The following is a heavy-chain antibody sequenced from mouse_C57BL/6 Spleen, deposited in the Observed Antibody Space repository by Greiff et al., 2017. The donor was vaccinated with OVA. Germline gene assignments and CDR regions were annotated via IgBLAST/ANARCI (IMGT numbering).Heavy chain of an antibody. CDR2: IDPSDSET. Sequence: VQLQQPGAELVRPGSSVKLSCKASGYTFTSYWMHWVKQRPIQGLEWIGNIDPSDSETHYNQKFKDKATLTVDKSSSTAYMQHSSLTSEDSTGYYSARGVYYAMDYWGQGTSVTVSS. J-gene: IGHJ4*01. CDR3: ARGVYYAMDY. V-gene: IGHV1-52*01. CDR1: GYTFTSYW.